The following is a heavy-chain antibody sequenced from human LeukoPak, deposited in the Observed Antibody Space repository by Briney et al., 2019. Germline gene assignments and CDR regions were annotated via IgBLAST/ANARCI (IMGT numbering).Heavy chain of an antibody. Sequence: GGSLRLSCAASGFTFRSYGMSWVRQAPGKGLEWVSAISGSGGSTYYADSVKGRFTISRDNSKNTLYLQMNSLRAEDTAVYYCAKQTYCTNGVCRQKTNWFDPWGQGTLVTVSS. D-gene: IGHD2-8*01. J-gene: IGHJ5*02. CDR2: ISGSGGST. CDR3: AKQTYCTNGVCRQKTNWFDP. V-gene: IGHV3-23*01. CDR1: GFTFRSYG.